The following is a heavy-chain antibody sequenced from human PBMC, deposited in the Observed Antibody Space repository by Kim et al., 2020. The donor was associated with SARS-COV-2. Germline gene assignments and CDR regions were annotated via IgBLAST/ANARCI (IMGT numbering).Heavy chain of an antibody. V-gene: IGHV1-69*01. D-gene: IGHD3-22*01. J-gene: IGHJ4*02. CDR3: ARVKYYDSSGYDY. Sequence: YAQKFQGRVTITADESTSTAYMELSSLRSEDTAVYYCARVKYYDSSGYDYWGQGTLVTVSS.